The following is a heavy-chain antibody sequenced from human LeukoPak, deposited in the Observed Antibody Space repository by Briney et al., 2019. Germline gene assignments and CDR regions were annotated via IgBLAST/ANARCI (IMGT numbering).Heavy chain of an antibody. D-gene: IGHD6-6*01. Sequence: SETLSLTCTVSGGSISSYYWSWIRQPPGKGLEWIGYIYYSGSTNYNPSLKSRVTISVDTSKNQFSLKLSSVTAADTAVYYCARSTQYSSSWGGLYGMDVWGQGTTVTVSS. V-gene: IGHV4-59*01. J-gene: IGHJ6*02. CDR3: ARSTQYSSSWGGLYGMDV. CDR2: IYYSGST. CDR1: GGSISSYY.